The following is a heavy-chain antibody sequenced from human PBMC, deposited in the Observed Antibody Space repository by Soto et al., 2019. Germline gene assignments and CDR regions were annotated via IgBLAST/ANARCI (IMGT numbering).Heavy chain of an antibody. D-gene: IGHD7-27*01. CDR2: INKDGSQK. CDR1: GFTLSNYW. CDR3: VRELGLAY. Sequence: LSLSCAASGFTLSNYWMTWVRQAPGKGLEWVANINKDGSQKNYVDSVKGRFTIARDNGQNSLSLQINSLRVEDTAVYYCVRELGLAYWGQGALVTVSS. J-gene: IGHJ4*02. V-gene: IGHV3-7*03.